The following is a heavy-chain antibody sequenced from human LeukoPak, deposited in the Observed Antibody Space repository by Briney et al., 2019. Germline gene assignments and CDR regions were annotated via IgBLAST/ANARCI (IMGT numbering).Heavy chain of an antibody. J-gene: IGHJ4*02. V-gene: IGHV4-59*12. Sequence: SETLSLTCNVSGGSIRGYYWSWIRQPPGKGLEWIGYIYSSGSTHYNPSLKSRVTISVDTSKNQFSLKLSSVTAADTAVYYCARDGEMGTIENYFDYWGQGTLVTVSS. D-gene: IGHD5-24*01. CDR3: ARDGEMGTIENYFDY. CDR1: GGSIRGYY. CDR2: IYSSGST.